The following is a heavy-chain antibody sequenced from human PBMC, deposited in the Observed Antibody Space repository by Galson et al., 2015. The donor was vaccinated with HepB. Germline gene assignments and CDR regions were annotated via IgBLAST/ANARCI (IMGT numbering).Heavy chain of an antibody. V-gene: IGHV3-30*04. CDR3: ARGEKGPLLWFGGHIDY. D-gene: IGHD3-10*01. CDR1: GFTFSSYA. CDR2: ISYDGSNK. Sequence: SLRLSCAASGFTFSSYAMHWVRQAPGKGLEWVAVISYDGSNKYYADSVKGRFTISRDNSKNTLYLQMNSLRAEDTAVYYCARGEKGPLLWFGGHIDYWGQGTLVTVSS. J-gene: IGHJ4*02.